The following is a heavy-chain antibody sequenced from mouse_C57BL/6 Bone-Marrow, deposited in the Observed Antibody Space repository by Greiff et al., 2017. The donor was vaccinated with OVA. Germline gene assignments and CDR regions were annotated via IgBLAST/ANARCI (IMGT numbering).Heavy chain of an antibody. D-gene: IGHD1-1*01. V-gene: IGHV1-15*01. CDR2: IDPETGGT. CDR1: GYTFTDYE. J-gene: IGHJ2*01. Sequence: QVQLQQSGAELVRPGASVTLSCKASGYTFTDYEMHWVKQTPVHGLEWIGAIDPETGGTAYNQKFKGKAILTADKSSSTAYMELRSLTSEDSAVYYCTRRDLLRRYWGQGTTLTVSS. CDR3: TRRDLLRRY.